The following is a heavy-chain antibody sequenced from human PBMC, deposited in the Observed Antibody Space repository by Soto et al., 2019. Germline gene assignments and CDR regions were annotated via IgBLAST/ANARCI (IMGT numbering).Heavy chain of an antibody. V-gene: IGHV4-4*07. J-gene: IGHJ3*02. CDR1: GGSIISFY. CDR3: AREFPGALERSRAFDI. CDR2: VSATETA. Sequence: SETLSLTCTVSGGSIISFYWSWIRQSAGKGLEWIGRVSATETASYNPSLRSRVTMSADVSSNQFSLNLNSVTAADSAVYFCAREFPGALERSRAFDIWGQGTVVTVSS. D-gene: IGHD1-1*01.